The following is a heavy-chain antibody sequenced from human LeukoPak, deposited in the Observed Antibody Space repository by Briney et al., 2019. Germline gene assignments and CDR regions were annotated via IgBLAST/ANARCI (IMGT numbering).Heavy chain of an antibody. J-gene: IGHJ4*02. Sequence: SVKVSCKASGGTFSSYAISWVRQAPGQGLEWMGRIIPILGIANYAQKFQGRVTITADKSTSTAYMELSSLRSEDTAVYYCAREKERITMIVVVTTPDYWGQGTLVTVSS. D-gene: IGHD3-22*01. CDR3: AREKERITMIVVVTTPDY. V-gene: IGHV1-69*04. CDR2: IIPILGIA. CDR1: GGTFSSYA.